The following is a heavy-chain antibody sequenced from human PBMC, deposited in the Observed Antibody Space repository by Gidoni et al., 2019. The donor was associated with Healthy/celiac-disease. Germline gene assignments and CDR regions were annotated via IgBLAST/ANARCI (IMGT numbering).Heavy chain of an antibody. CDR3: ARVSGGMGI. Sequence: QVQLQESRPGLVKPSQTLSLTCTVSGGSISSGSYYWSWIRQPAGKGLEWIGRIYTSGSTNYNPSLKSRVTISVDTSKNQFSLKLSSVTAADTAVYYCARVSGGMGIWGQGTMVTVSS. J-gene: IGHJ3*02. D-gene: IGHD3-10*01. CDR2: IYTSGST. CDR1: GGSISSGSYY. V-gene: IGHV4-61*02.